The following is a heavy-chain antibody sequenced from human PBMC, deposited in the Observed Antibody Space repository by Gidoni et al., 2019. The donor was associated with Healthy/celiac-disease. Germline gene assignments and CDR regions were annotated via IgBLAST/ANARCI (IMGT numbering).Heavy chain of an antibody. CDR3: ARTAWWGGMDV. J-gene: IGHJ6*02. CDR1: GFTFSSYG. CDR2: IWYDGSNK. D-gene: IGHD2-15*01. V-gene: IGHV3-33*01. Sequence: QVQLVESGGGVVQPGRSLRLSCAASGFTFSSYGMHWVRQAPGKGLEWVAVIWYDGSNKYYADSVKGRFTISRDNSKNTLYLQMNSLRAEDTAVYYCARTAWWGGMDVWGQGTTVTVSS.